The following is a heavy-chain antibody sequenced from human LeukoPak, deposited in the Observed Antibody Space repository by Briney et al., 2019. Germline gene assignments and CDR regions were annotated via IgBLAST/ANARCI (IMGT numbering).Heavy chain of an antibody. J-gene: IGHJ4*02. V-gene: IGHV3-66*01. CDR1: GFTFINAW. Sequence: HPGGSLRLSCAASGFTFINAWMAWVRQAPGKGLEWVSVIYSGGSTYYADSVKGRFTISRDNSKNTLYLQMNSLRAEDTAVYYCARDFYIVGATADYWGQGTLVTVSS. CDR2: IYSGGST. CDR3: ARDFYIVGATADY. D-gene: IGHD1-26*01.